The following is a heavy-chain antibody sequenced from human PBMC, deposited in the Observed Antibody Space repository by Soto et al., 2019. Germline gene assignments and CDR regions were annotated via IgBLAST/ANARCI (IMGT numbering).Heavy chain of an antibody. J-gene: IGHJ5*02. CDR1: GYTFTNYW. CDR2: INPGDSNT. Sequence: GESLKISCQVSGYTFTNYWIGWVRQMTGRGLEWMGIINPGDSNTMYSPSFQGQVTISVDESITTAYLQWRSLQASDTAMYYCARRSTEGWFDPWGQGTLVTVSS. V-gene: IGHV5-51*01. CDR3: ARRSTEGWFDP.